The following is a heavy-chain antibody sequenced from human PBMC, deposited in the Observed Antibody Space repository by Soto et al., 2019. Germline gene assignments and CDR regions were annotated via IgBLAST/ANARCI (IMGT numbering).Heavy chain of an antibody. Sequence: TPSETLSLTCTVSGGSISSSSYYWGWIRQPPGKGLEWIGSIYYSGSTYYNPSLKSRVTISVDTSKNQFSLKLSSVTAADTAVYYCARHTIKDRDNFDGPDLPGWFDPWGQGTLVTVSS. D-gene: IGHD5-12*01. CDR1: GGSISSSSYY. CDR2: IYYSGST. CDR3: ARHTIKDRDNFDGPDLPGWFDP. V-gene: IGHV4-39*01. J-gene: IGHJ5*02.